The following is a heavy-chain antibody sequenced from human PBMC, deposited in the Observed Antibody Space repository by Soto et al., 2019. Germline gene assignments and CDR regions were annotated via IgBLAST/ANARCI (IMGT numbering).Heavy chain of an antibody. V-gene: IGHV4-34*01. Sequence: QVLLQQWGAGRLKPSETLSLTCAVYGGSFIDYSWGWIRQSPGTGLEWIGEINHSGSAIYNPSLKSRVTISVDTSKNQFSLKLYSVTAADAAVYYCARVSDYWSQGTLVTVSS. CDR3: ARVSDY. CDR2: INHSGSA. CDR1: GGSFIDYS. J-gene: IGHJ4*02.